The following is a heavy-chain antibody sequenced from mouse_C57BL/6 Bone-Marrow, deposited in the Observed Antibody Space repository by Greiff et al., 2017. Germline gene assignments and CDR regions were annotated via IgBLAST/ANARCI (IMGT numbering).Heavy chain of an antibody. J-gene: IGHJ1*03. V-gene: IGHV1-64*01. D-gene: IGHD1-1*01. Sequence: QVQLQQPGAELVKPGASVKLSCKASGYTFTSYWMHWVKQRPGQGLAWIGMIHPNSGSTNYNEKFKIKATLTVDKFSTTAYMQLSSLTSEDSAVYYCASPYITTVVAKDGYLGVWGTRATGTVSS. CDR1: GYTFTSYW. CDR2: IHPNSGST. CDR3: ASPYITTVVAKDGYLGV.